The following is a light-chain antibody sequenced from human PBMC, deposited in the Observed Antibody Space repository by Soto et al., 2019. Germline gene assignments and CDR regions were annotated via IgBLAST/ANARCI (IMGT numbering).Light chain of an antibody. J-gene: IGLJ3*02. CDR3: PSYDSSLGAL. V-gene: IGLV1-40*01. CDR1: SSNIGAGYD. Sequence: QSVLTQPPSVSGAPGQRVTISCTGSSSNIGAGYDVHWYQQLPGTAPKLLIYGTSNRPSGVPDRFSGSKSGTSASLAITGLQAEDEADYYCPSYDSSLGALFGGGTKVTVL. CDR2: GTS.